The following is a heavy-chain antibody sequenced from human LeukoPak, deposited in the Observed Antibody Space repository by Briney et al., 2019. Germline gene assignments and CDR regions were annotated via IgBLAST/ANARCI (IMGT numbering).Heavy chain of an antibody. CDR3: AKDRGY. J-gene: IGHJ4*02. Sequence: GGSLRLSCAASGFTFSSYPMIWVRQAPRKGLEWVSAISVTGDSTYYADSVKGRFTISRGYSKNTLYLQMSSLRAEDTAVYYCAKDRGYWGQGPLVTVSS. CDR1: GFTFSSYP. V-gene: IGHV3-23*01. CDR2: ISVTGDST.